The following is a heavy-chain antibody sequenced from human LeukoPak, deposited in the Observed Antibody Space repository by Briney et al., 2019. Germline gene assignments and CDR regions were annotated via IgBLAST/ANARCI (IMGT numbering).Heavy chain of an antibody. CDR3: ARAISSSWYEGVFDY. J-gene: IGHJ4*02. Sequence: GASVKVSCKASGYTFTGYYMHWVRQAPGQGLEWMGIINPSGGSTSYAQKFQGRVTMTRDMSTSTVYMELSSLRSEDTAVYYCARAISSSWYEGVFDYWGQGTLVTVSS. D-gene: IGHD6-13*01. CDR1: GYTFTGYY. CDR2: INPSGGST. V-gene: IGHV1-46*01.